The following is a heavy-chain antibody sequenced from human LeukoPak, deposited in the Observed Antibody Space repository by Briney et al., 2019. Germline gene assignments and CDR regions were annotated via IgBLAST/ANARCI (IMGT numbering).Heavy chain of an antibody. CDR2: INHSGNT. CDR1: YGSFSGYY. V-gene: IGHV4-34*01. J-gene: IGHJ3*02. CDR3: ARHGLVAARHAFDI. D-gene: IGHD6-6*01. Sequence: SETLSLTCTVFYGSFSGYYRSWIRQPPGKGLEWIGEINHSGNTNYNPSLKSRITISADTSKDQFTLKLSSVTAADTALYYCARHGLVAARHAFDIWGQGTMVTVSS.